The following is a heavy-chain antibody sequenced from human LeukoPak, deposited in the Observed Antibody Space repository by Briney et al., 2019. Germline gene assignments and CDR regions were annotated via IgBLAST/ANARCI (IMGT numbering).Heavy chain of an antibody. Sequence: SETLSPTCTVSGGSISSYYWSWIRQPAGKGLEWIGRIYTSGSTNYNPSLKSRVTISVDKSNNQFSLNLSSVTAADTAVYYCAKSNAWDWFDPWGQGTLVTVSS. J-gene: IGHJ5*02. CDR1: GGSISSYY. V-gene: IGHV4-4*07. CDR3: AKSNAWDWFDP. CDR2: IYTSGST. D-gene: IGHD4-11*01.